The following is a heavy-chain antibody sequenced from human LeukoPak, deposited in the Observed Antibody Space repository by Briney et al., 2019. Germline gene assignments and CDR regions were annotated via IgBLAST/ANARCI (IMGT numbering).Heavy chain of an antibody. Sequence: PSETLSLTCNVSGGSISSNTHYWGWIRQPPGKGLEWIASVHYTGSTYYNPSLKSRVTISVDKSKNQFSLKLSSVTAADTAVYYCARAPVSSYYYYYMDVWGKGTTVTVSS. J-gene: IGHJ6*03. CDR1: GGSISSNTHY. CDR3: ARAPVSSYYYYYMDV. CDR2: VHYTGST. V-gene: IGHV4-39*07.